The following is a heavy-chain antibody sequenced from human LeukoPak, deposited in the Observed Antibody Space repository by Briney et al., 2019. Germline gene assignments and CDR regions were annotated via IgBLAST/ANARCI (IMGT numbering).Heavy chain of an antibody. CDR1: GDSISSYY. Sequence: SETLSLTCSVSGDSISSYYRSWLRQPPGEGLEWIWYIYYSGSTNSNPSPKSRVTISVDTSKNQFTLKLSSVTAADTAVYYCARDGLWFGASFYYGMDVWGKGTTVTVSS. CDR3: ARDGLWFGASFYYGMDV. J-gene: IGHJ6*04. V-gene: IGHV4-59*12. D-gene: IGHD3-10*01. CDR2: IYYSGST.